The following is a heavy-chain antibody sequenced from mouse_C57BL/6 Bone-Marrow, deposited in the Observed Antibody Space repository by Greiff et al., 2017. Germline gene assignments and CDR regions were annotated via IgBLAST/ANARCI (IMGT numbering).Heavy chain of an antibody. D-gene: IGHD1-2*01. CDR3: ARDVRRLWYFDV. V-gene: IGHV7-3*01. J-gene: IGHJ1*03. CDR1: GFTFTDYY. CDR2: IRNKANGYTT. Sequence: EVKLQESGGGLVQPGGSLSLSCAASGFTFTDYYMSWVRQPPGKALEWLGFIRNKANGYTTEYSAPVKGRFTISRDNSQSILYLQMNALRAEDSATYYCARDVRRLWYFDVRGTGTTFTVSS.